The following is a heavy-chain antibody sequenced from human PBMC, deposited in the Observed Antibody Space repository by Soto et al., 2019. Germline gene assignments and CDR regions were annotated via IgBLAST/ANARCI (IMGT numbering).Heavy chain of an antibody. V-gene: IGHV3-11*06. Sequence: QVQLVESGGGLVRPGGSLRLSCAASGFGFSDYYMSWIRQAPGKGLECISYISSSGRSTDYADSVKGRFTISRDNAKKSLYLEMNSLRVEDTAVYYCARSYDNGDYFDYWGKGTLLTVSS. CDR1: GFGFSDYY. CDR3: ARSYDNGDYFDY. CDR2: ISSSGRST. D-gene: IGHD3-3*01. J-gene: IGHJ4*02.